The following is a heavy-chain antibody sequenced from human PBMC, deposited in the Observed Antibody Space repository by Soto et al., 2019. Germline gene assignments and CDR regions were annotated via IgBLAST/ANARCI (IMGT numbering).Heavy chain of an antibody. V-gene: IGHV6-1*01. D-gene: IGHD5-12*01. J-gene: IGHJ6*02. CDR2: TYYRSRWYS. CDR1: GDTVSSSSVA. Sequence: SQTLSLTCVGSGDTVSSSSVAWNWVRQSPSRGLEWLGRTYYRSRWYSDYAVSVRSRIDINADTSKNQVSLQLNSVTPEDTAVYYCARSDVDPGYYYSGTDFWCQGTTVTVS. CDR3: ARSDVDPGYYYSGTDF.